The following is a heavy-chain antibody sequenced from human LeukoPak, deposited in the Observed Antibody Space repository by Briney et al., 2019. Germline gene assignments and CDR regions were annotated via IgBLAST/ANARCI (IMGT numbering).Heavy chain of an antibody. CDR1: GFSISSTYY. D-gene: IGHD2-21*01. Sequence: SETLSLTCAVSGFSISSTYYGAWIRQTPGKGLEWIATITHSGNTYYISSLESRLTISLDTSKRHFSLRLASVTAADTAVYYCARINAPVATFDYWGLGTLVAVSS. V-gene: IGHV4-38-2*01. CDR3: ARINAPVATFDY. J-gene: IGHJ4*02. CDR2: ITHSGNT.